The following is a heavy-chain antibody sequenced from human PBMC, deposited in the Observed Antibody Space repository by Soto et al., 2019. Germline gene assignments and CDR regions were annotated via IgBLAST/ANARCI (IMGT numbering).Heavy chain of an antibody. CDR2: IKQDGSEK. V-gene: IGHV3-7*01. D-gene: IGHD1-7*01. Sequence: GGSLRLSCAASGFTFSSYWMSWVRQAPGKGLEWVANIKQDGSEKYYVDSMKGRFTISRDNAKNSLYLQMNSLRADDTAVYYCARKNWNYAFDIWGQGTMVTVSS. J-gene: IGHJ3*02. CDR1: GFTFSSYW. CDR3: ARKNWNYAFDI.